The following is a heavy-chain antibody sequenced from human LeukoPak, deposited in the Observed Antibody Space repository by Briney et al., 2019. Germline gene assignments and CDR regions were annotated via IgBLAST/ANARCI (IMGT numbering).Heavy chain of an antibody. V-gene: IGHV3-21*01. CDR3: ARWPGTAVGLTPTFDP. CDR2: ISSSSSYI. J-gene: IGHJ5*02. Sequence: PGGSLRLSCAASGFTFSSYSMNWVRQAPGKGLEWVSSISSSSSYIYYADSVKGRFTISRDNAKNSLYLQMNSLRAEDTAVYYCARWPGTAVGLTPTFDPWGQGTLVTVSS. CDR1: GFTFSSYS. D-gene: IGHD3-10*01.